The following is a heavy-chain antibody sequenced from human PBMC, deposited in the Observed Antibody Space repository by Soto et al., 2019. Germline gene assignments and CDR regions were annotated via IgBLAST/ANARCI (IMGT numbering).Heavy chain of an antibody. CDR2: IYQSGTT. Sequence: QVQLKESGPGLVKPSGTLSLTCAVSGDSMSSDNWWSWVRQPPGKGLEWMGEIYQSGTTNYNPSLQSXXTXSXXKSTTQFSLTLNSVTAADTAVYYCARHCRGYWLSYWGQGTLVTVSS. D-gene: IGHD2-15*01. J-gene: IGHJ4*02. CDR1: GDSMSSDNW. V-gene: IGHV4-4*02. CDR3: ARHCRGYWLSY.